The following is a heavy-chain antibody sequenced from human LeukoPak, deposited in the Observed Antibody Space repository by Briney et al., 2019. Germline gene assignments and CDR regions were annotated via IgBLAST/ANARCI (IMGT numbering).Heavy chain of an antibody. D-gene: IGHD6-13*01. CDR3: ARARVSVSASPDY. CDR1: GYTFTGHY. J-gene: IGHJ4*02. V-gene: IGHV1-2*06. Sequence: ASVKVSCKASGYTFTGHYMHWVRQAPGQGLEWMGRINPNNGDTNYAQKFQGRVTMTRDTSINTAYMELSRLRYDDTAVYYCARARVSVSASPDYWGQGTLVTVSS. CDR2: INPNNGDT.